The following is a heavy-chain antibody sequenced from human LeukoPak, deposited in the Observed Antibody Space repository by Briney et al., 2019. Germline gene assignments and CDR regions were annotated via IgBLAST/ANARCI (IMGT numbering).Heavy chain of an antibody. Sequence: ASVKVSCKVSGYTLTELSMHWVRQAPGKGLEWMGGFDPEDCETIYAQKFQGKVTMTEDTSTDTAYMELSRLRSEDTAVYYCATDLEGSGSSGRYYYYGMDVWGKGTTVTVSS. J-gene: IGHJ6*04. CDR2: FDPEDCET. D-gene: IGHD3-10*01. CDR1: GYTLTELS. CDR3: ATDLEGSGSSGRYYYYGMDV. V-gene: IGHV1-24*01.